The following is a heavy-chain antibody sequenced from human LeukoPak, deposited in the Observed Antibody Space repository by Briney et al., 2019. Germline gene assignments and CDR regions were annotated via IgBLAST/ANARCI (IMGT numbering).Heavy chain of an antibody. V-gene: IGHV3-7*01. CDR2: IKQDGSEK. CDR3: ARDSIFMAEGY. D-gene: IGHD2-2*01. CDR1: GFTFSSYW. Sequence: GGSLRLSCAASGFTFSSYWMSWVRQAPGKGLDWVANIKQDGSEKYYVDSVKGRFTISRDNAKNSLYLQTNSLRAEDTAVYYCARDSIFMAEGYWGQGTLVTVSS. J-gene: IGHJ4*02.